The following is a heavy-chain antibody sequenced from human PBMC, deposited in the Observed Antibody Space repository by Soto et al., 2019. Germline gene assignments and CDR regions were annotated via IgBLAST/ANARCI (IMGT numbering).Heavy chain of an antibody. V-gene: IGHV3-33*01. J-gene: IGHJ6*02. CDR1: GFTFSSYG. D-gene: IGHD2-8*01. CDR3: ARAYCTNGVCYIVPGMDV. Sequence: GGSLRLSCAASGFTFSSYGMHWVRQAPGKGLEWVAVIWYDGSNKYYADSVKGRFTISRDNSKNTLYLQMNSLRAEDTAVYYCARAYCTNGVCYIVPGMDVWGQGTTVTAP. CDR2: IWYDGSNK.